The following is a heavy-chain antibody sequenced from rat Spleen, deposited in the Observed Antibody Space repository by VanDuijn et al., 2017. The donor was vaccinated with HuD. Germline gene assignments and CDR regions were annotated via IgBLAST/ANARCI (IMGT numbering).Heavy chain of an antibody. Sequence: EVQLVESGGGLVQPGRSLKLSCAASGFTFSDYYMAWVRQAPTQGLEWVATISSDGGRNFYRDSVKGRFTISRDNAKSSLYLQMDSLRSEDTATYYCTTLYYRGSDWFTFWGQGTLVTVSS. CDR3: TTLYYRGSDWFTF. J-gene: IGHJ3*01. D-gene: IGHD1-1*01. CDR2: ISSDGGRN. CDR1: GFTFSDYY. V-gene: IGHV5-20*01.